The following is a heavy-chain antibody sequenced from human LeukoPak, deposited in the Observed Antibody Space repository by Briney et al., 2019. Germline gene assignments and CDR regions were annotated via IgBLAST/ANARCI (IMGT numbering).Heavy chain of an antibody. CDR1: GGSVTSSGFY. J-gene: IGHJ5*02. CDR2: IDYSGNT. CDR3: ARDVDGFDP. D-gene: IGHD5-12*01. Sequence: SETLSLTCTVSGGSVTSSGFYWSWIRQPPGKGLEWIGYIDYSGNTKYNPSLESRVTISVDTSRNQFSLKLTSVTAADTALYHCARDVDGFDPWGQGTLVTVS. V-gene: IGHV4-61*08.